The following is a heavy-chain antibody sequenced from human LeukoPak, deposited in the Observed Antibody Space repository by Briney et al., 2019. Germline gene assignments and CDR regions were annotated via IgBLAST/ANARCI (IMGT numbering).Heavy chain of an antibody. CDR3: ARVSPGYCSGGSCYSNNYPANWFDP. CDR2: INHSGST. V-gene: IGHV4-34*01. CDR1: GGSFSGYY. D-gene: IGHD2-15*01. Sequence: PSETLSLTCAVYGGSFSGYYWSWIRQPPGKGLEWIGEINHSGSTNYNPSLKSRVTISVDTSKNQFSLKLSSVTAADTAVYYCARVSPGYCSGGSCYSNNYPANWFDPWGQGTLVTVSS. J-gene: IGHJ5*02.